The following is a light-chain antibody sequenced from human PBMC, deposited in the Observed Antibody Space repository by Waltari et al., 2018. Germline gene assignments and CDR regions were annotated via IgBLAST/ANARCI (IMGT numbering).Light chain of an antibody. CDR1: SSDVGSYNF. Sequence: QSALTQPASVSGSPGQSITISCPGTSSDVGSYNFVSWYQQHPGKAPKLMIYEVSKRPSGVSNRFSGSKSGNTASLTISGLQAEDEADYYCCSYAGSLVFGGGTKLTVL. CDR2: EVS. CDR3: CSYAGSLV. V-gene: IGLV2-23*02. J-gene: IGLJ2*01.